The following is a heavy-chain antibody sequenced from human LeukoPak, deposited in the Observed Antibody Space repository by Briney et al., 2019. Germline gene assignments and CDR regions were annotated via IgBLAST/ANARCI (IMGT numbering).Heavy chain of an antibody. CDR1: GGSISSYY. Sequence: SETLSLTCTVSGGSISSYYWSWIRQPPGKGLEWIGYIYYSGGTNYNPSLKSRVTISVDTSKNQFSLKLSSVTAADTAVYYCARVYSGGAAQVDYWGQGTLVTVSS. CDR2: IYYSGGT. CDR3: ARVYSGGAAQVDY. D-gene: IGHD1-26*01. V-gene: IGHV4-59*01. J-gene: IGHJ4*02.